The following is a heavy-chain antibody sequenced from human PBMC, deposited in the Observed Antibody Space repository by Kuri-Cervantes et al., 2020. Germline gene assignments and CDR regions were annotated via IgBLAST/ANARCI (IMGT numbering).Heavy chain of an antibody. CDR1: GFTFSSYA. D-gene: IGHD1-26*01. V-gene: IGHV3-23*01. CDR2: ISGSGGST. CDR3: AREGPPSSGSCFDY. J-gene: IGHJ4*02. Sequence: GGSLRLSCAASGFTFSSYAMSWVRQAPGKGLEWVSAISGSGGSTYYADSVKGRFTISRDNAKNSLYLQMNSLRDEDTAVYYCAREGPPSSGSCFDYWGQGTLVTVSS.